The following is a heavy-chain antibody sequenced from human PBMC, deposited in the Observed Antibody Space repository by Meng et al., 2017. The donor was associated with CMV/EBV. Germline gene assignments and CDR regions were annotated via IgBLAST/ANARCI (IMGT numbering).Heavy chain of an antibody. D-gene: IGHD3-3*01. CDR2: VFYTGNT. CDR3: ARGIFGVVMGQYYGVDV. J-gene: IGHJ6*02. CDR1: GGSVNSGSFY. V-gene: IGHV4-61*01. Sequence: SETLSLTCIVSGGSVNSGSFYWNWIRQPPGKGMEWIGYVFYTGNTKYNPSLKSRITISVDTSKNQFSLKLNSVTAADTAVYYCARGIFGVVMGQYYGVDVWGQGTTVTVSS.